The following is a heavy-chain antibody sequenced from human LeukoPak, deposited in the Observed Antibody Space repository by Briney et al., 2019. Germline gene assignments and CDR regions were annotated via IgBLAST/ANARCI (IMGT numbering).Heavy chain of an antibody. J-gene: IGHJ6*02. CDR1: GDSIGSSSY. CDR3: ARGPYYYDSSGSRYGMYV. D-gene: IGHD3-22*01. V-gene: IGHV4-39*01. Sequence: SETLSLTCTVSGDSIGSSSYWGWIRQPPGKGLEWIGSIFYSGITHYNPSLKSRVTISVDTSKNQFSLKLSSVTAADTAVYYCARGPYYYDSSGSRYGMYVWGQGTTVTVSS. CDR2: IFYSGIT.